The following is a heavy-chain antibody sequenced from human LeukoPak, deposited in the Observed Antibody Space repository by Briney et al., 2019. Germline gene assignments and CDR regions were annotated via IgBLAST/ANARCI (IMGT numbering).Heavy chain of an antibody. CDR2: ISYSGST. CDR3: ARVGRGDHTWGSYSCDH. D-gene: IGHD3-16*01. Sequence: PSETLSLTCIVSGDSISSNHWSWIRQPPGKGLDWIGYISYSGSTSYNPSLKSRVTISVDTSKNQFSLKLSSVTAADTAVHYCARVGRGDHTWGSYSCDHWGQGTLVTVSS. J-gene: IGHJ4*02. V-gene: IGHV4-59*01. CDR1: GDSISSNH.